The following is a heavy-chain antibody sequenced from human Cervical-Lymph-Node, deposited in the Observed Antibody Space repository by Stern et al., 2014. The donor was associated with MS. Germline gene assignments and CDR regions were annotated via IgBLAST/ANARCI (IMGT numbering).Heavy chain of an antibody. CDR1: GGSISSGSYY. CDR3: ARAAYTYGWRLDY. Sequence: QVQLQESGTGLVKPSQTLSLTCTVSGGSISSGSYYWSWIRQPAGKGLEWIGRIYPSGSANYNPSLQSRVTISLDTSKNQFSLKLSSVTAADTAVYYCARAAYTYGWRLDYWGQGTLVTVSS. J-gene: IGHJ4*02. D-gene: IGHD3-16*01. V-gene: IGHV4-61*02. CDR2: IYPSGSA.